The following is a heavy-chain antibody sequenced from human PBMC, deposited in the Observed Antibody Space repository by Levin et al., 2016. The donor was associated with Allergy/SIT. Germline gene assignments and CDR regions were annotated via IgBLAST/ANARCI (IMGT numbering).Heavy chain of an antibody. Sequence: SETLSLTCTVSGGSISSYYWSWIRQPPGKGLEWIGYIYYSASTNYNPSLKSRVTISVDTSKNQFSLKLNSVTAADTAVYYCARSHCSGGTCSLAFDMWGQGTMVTVSS. CDR3: ARSHCSGGTCSLAFDM. CDR2: IYYSAST. CDR1: GGSISSYY. D-gene: IGHD2-15*01. J-gene: IGHJ3*02. V-gene: IGHV4-59*01.